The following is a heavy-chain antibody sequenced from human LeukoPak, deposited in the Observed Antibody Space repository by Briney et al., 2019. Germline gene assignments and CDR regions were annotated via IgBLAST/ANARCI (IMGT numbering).Heavy chain of an antibody. Sequence: PSETLSLTCTVSGGSISSYYWSWIRQPPGKGLEWIGYIYYSGSTNYNPSLKSRVTISVDTSKNQFSLKLSSVTAADTAVYYCARRSIAARTFDYWGQGTLVTVSS. V-gene: IGHV4-59*01. CDR1: GGSISSYY. CDR3: ARRSIAARTFDY. CDR2: IYYSGST. D-gene: IGHD6-6*01. J-gene: IGHJ4*02.